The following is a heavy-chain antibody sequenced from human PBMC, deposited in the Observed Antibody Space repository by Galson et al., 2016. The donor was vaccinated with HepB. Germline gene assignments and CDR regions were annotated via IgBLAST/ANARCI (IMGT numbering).Heavy chain of an antibody. Sequence: SETLSLTCTVSGGSISSGGYYWNWIRQPPGKGLEWIGEINHRGSTTYNPSLRSRVTMSVDTSRNQFSLKMHSVTAADTAVYYCARGRVPAGRGHLTFDLWGQGTLVTVSS. D-gene: IGHD2-15*01. CDR2: INHRGST. V-gene: IGHV4-39*07. CDR1: GGSISSGGYY. J-gene: IGHJ5*02. CDR3: ARGRVPAGRGHLTFDL.